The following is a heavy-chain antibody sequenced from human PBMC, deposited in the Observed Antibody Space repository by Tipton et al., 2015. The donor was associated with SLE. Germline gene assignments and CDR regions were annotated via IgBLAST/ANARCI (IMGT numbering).Heavy chain of an antibody. J-gene: IGHJ2*01. CDR3: ASPRSKSPSNWSFDL. D-gene: IGHD2-2*01. CDR2: IYTSIYTSGST. Sequence: TLSLTCTVSGGSISSYYWSWIRQPAGKGLEWIGRIYTSIYTSGSTNYNPSLKSRVAMSIDTSKNQFSLKLNSVTAADTAVYYCASPRSKSPSNWSFDLWGRGLLVTVSS. CDR1: GGSISSYY. V-gene: IGHV4-4*07.